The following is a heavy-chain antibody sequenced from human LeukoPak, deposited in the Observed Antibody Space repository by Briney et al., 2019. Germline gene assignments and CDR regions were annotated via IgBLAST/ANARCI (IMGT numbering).Heavy chain of an antibody. CDR1: GGSISSGGYY. Sequence: SQTLSLTCTVSGGSISSGGYYWSWIRQHPGKGLEWIGYIYYSGSTYYNPSLKSRVTISADTSKNQFSLKLSSVTAADTAVYYCARDPLEYSSSAGGDWGQGTLVTVSS. J-gene: IGHJ4*02. CDR3: ARDPLEYSSSAGGD. CDR2: IYYSGST. V-gene: IGHV4-31*03. D-gene: IGHD6-6*01.